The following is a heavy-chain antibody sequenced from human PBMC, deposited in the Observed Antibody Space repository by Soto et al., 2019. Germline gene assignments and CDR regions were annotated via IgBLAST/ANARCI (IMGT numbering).Heavy chain of an antibody. CDR2: INHTGGT. J-gene: IGHJ5*02. CDR3: ATRITVFGLMIPPFDP. Sequence: QVHLQQWGAGLLKPSETLSLTCAVYGGSVNGYYWNWIRQPPGKGLEWIGEINHTGGTHYNPSLRRGVSMSVVTSKNQFPLGSSSVTAAATAIYYCATRITVFGLMIPPFDPWGQGTQVTVSS. V-gene: IGHV4-34*02. CDR1: GGSVNGYY. D-gene: IGHD3-3*01.